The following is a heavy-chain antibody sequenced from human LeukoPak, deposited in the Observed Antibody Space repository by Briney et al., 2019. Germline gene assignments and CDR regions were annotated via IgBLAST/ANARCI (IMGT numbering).Heavy chain of an antibody. V-gene: IGHV4-59*01. CDR2: IYDSGSS. J-gene: IGHJ4*02. CDR1: GGSISGYY. CDR3: ARAPNFDILTGYYFDY. Sequence: SEALSLTCTVSGGSISGYYWSWIRQPPGKGLEWIGNIYDSGSSNYNPSLKSRVTISLDTSKNQFSLRLTSVTAADTAVYYCARAPNFDILTGYYFDYWDQGTLVTVSS. D-gene: IGHD3-9*01.